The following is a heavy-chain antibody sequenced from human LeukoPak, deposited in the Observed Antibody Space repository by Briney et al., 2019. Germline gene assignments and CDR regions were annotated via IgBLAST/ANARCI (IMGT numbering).Heavy chain of an antibody. J-gene: IGHJ4*02. Sequence: ASVKVSCKASGGTFSSYAISWVRQAPGQGLEWMGWIHPDRGTTNYAQKFQGRVTMTRDTSITAAYMELSRLRSDDTAVYYCARRYCSSTSCYYFDFWGQGTLVTVSS. CDR3: ARRYCSSTSCYYFDF. CDR1: GGTFSSYA. D-gene: IGHD2-2*01. CDR2: IHPDRGTT. V-gene: IGHV1-2*02.